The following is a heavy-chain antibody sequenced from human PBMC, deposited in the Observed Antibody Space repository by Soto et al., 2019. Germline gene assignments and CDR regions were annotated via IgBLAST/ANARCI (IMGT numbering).Heavy chain of an antibody. CDR3: ARFNAFWSGYSTYYYYGMDV. Sequence: EVQLVESGGGLVKPGGSLRLSCAASGFTFSSYSMNWVRQAPGKGLEWVSSISSSSSYIYYADSVKGRFTISRDNAKNSLYLQMNSLRAEDTAVYYCARFNAFWSGYSTYYYYGMDVWGHGTTVTVAS. CDR1: GFTFSSYS. D-gene: IGHD3-3*01. J-gene: IGHJ6*02. CDR2: ISSSSSYI. V-gene: IGHV3-21*01.